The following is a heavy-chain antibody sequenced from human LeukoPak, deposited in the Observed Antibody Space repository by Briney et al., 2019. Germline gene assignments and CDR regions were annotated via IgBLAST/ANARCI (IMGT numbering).Heavy chain of an antibody. CDR1: GFTVSSNY. CDR2: ISSSSSYI. CDR3: ARSGGSSGYYYGFDY. V-gene: IGHV3-21*01. J-gene: IGHJ4*02. D-gene: IGHD3-22*01. Sequence: GGSLRLSCAASGFTVSSNYMSWVRQAPGEGLEWVSSISSSSSYIYYADSVKGRFTISRDNAKNSLYLQMNSLRAEDTAVYYCARSGGSSGYYYGFDYWGQGTLVTVSS.